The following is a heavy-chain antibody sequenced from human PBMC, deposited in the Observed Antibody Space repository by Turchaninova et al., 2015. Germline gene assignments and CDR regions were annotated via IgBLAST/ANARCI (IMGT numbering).Heavy chain of an antibody. Sequence: QVQLQQWGAGLLKPSETLSLTCAVYGGSFSGYYWSWIRQPPGKGLEWIGEMNHSGSTNYHPSLKSRVTISVDTSKNQFSLKLSSVTAADTAVYYCAREHYYDSMWGQGTLVTVSS. D-gene: IGHD3-22*01. CDR3: AREHYYDSM. CDR2: MNHSGST. J-gene: IGHJ4*02. V-gene: IGHV4-34*01. CDR1: GGSFSGYY.